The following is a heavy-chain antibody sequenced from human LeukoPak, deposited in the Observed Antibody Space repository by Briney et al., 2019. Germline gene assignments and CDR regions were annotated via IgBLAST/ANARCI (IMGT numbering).Heavy chain of an antibody. CDR3: ARAGWEQQGLRFDP. V-gene: IGHV1-18*01. Sequence: ASVKVSCKTSGFTFTDYAFTWVRQAPGQGLEWMGWVAAYNGNTVYAQKFQGRVTMTTDSSTSTAYMELRSLRSDDTAVYYCARAGWEQQGLRFDPWGQGTLVTVSS. CDR2: VAAYNGNT. J-gene: IGHJ5*02. CDR1: GFTFTDYA. D-gene: IGHD1-26*01.